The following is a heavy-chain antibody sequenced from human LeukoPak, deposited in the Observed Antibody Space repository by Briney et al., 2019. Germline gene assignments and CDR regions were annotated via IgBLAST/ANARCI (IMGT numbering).Heavy chain of an antibody. V-gene: IGHV3-21*04. CDR3: AKDRKVYSSSSDY. Sequence: GGSLRLSCAASGFTFSSYSMNWVRQAPGKGLEWVSSISSSSSYIYYADSVKGRFTISRDNAKNSLYLQMNSLRAEDTALYYCAKDRKVYSSSSDYWGQGTLVTVSS. J-gene: IGHJ4*02. D-gene: IGHD6-6*01. CDR1: GFTFSSYS. CDR2: ISSSSSYI.